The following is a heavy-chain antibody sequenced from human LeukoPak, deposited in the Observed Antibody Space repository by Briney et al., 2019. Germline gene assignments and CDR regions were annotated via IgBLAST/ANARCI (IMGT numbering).Heavy chain of an antibody. CDR3: ATDGKVGIAAAGTGLYYGMDV. V-gene: IGHV1-24*01. D-gene: IGHD6-13*01. Sequence: ASVNVSCKVSGYTLTELSMHWVRQAPGKGLEWMGGFDPEDGETIYAQKFQGRVTMTEDTSTDTAYMELSSLRSEDTAVYYCATDGKVGIAAAGTGLYYGMDVWGKGTTVTVSS. CDR2: FDPEDGET. J-gene: IGHJ6*04. CDR1: GYTLTELS.